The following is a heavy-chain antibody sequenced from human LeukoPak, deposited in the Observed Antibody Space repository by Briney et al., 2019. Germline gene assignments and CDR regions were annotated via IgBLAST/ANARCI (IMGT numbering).Heavy chain of an antibody. D-gene: IGHD3-10*01. CDR2: TNHSGST. Sequence: SETLSLTCAVYGGSFSGYYWSWIRQPPGKGLEWIGETNHSGSTNYNPSLKSRVTISVDTSKNQFSLKLSSVTAADTAVYYCARLWDYHGSGSYYVNWFDPWGQGTLVTVSS. CDR3: ARLWDYHGSGSYYVNWFDP. V-gene: IGHV4-34*01. J-gene: IGHJ5*02. CDR1: GGSFSGYY.